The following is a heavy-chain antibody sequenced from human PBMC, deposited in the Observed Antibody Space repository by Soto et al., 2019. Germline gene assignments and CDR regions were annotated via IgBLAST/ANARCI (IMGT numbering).Heavy chain of an antibody. V-gene: IGHV3-23*01. D-gene: IGHD2-2*01. CDR2: ISGSGGST. CDR3: AKEQEPAALLYYYYGMDV. J-gene: IGHJ6*02. CDR1: GFTFSSYA. Sequence: EVQLLESGGGLVQPGGSLRLSCAASGFTFSSYAMSWVRQAPGKGLEWVSAISGSGGSTYYADSVKGRFTISRDNSKNTLYLQMNSLRAEDTAVYYCAKEQEPAALLYYYYGMDVWGQGTTVTVSS.